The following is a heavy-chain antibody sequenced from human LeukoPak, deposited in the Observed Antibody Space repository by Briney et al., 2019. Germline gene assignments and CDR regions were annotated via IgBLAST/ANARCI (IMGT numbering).Heavy chain of an antibody. D-gene: IGHD3-22*01. CDR2: ICPGDSDT. CDR1: EYNFTSYW. CDR3: ARLAYYYGSRGTHALDI. V-gene: IGHV5-51*01. Sequence: GESLKISCKGSEYNFTSYWIAWVRQMPGKDLEWMGIICPGDSDTRYSPSFQGQVTLSVDKSINTAYLQWSSLKASDTAMYFCARLAYYYGSRGTHALDIWGQGTMVTVSS. J-gene: IGHJ3*02.